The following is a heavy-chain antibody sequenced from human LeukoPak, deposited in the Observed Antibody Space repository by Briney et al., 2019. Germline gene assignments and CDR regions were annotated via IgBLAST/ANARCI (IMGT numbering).Heavy chain of an antibody. V-gene: IGHV3-21*01. CDR3: ARDAYDSSGYSGAVDY. CDR2: ISSSSIYI. CDR1: GFTFSSYE. D-gene: IGHD3-22*01. J-gene: IGHJ4*02. Sequence: GGSLRLSCAASGFTFSSYEMNWVRQAPGKGLEWVSSISSSSIYIYYTDSVKGRFTISRDNAKNSLYLQMNSLRAEDTAVYYCARDAYDSSGYSGAVDYWGQGTLVTVSS.